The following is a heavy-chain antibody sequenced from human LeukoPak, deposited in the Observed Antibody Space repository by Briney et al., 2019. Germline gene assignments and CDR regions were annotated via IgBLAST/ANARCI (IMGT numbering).Heavy chain of an antibody. CDR2: FDPEDGET. V-gene: IGHV1-24*01. CDR3: ATVFTTVTTWYFDY. CDR1: GHTLTELF. D-gene: IGHD4-17*01. J-gene: IGHJ4*02. Sequence: ASVKVSCKVSGHTLTELFMHWVRQAPGKGLEWMGGFDPEDGETIYAQKFQGRVTMTEDSSTDTAYMELSSLRSEDTAVYYCATVFTTVTTWYFDYWGQGTLVTVSS.